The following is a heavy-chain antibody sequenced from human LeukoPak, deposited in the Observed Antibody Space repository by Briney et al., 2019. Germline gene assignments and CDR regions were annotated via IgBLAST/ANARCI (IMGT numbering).Heavy chain of an antibody. CDR3: ARAIYSNQDAFDI. D-gene: IGHD4-11*01. V-gene: IGHV3-21*01. Sequence: PGGSLRLSCAASGFTFSTYSMNWVRQAPGKGLEWVSSISSGSTYIYYADSVKGRFTISRDNAKNSLYLQMSSLRAEDTAVYYCARAIYSNQDAFDIWGQGTRVTVSS. J-gene: IGHJ3*02. CDR2: ISSGSTYI. CDR1: GFTFSTYS.